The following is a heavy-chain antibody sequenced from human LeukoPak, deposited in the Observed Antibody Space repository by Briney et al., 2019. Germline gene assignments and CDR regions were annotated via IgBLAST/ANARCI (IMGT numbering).Heavy chain of an antibody. CDR1: GFTFRSYE. V-gene: IGHV3-48*03. CDR3: ARDEAPGGY. D-gene: IGHD3-10*01. Sequence: GGSLRLSCAASGFTFRSYEMNWVRQAPGKGLEWISYISGSGTTIYYADSVKGRFTISRDNAKNSVYLQMNSLRAEDTAVYYCARDEAPGGYWGQGTLVTVSS. CDR2: ISGSGTTI. J-gene: IGHJ4*02.